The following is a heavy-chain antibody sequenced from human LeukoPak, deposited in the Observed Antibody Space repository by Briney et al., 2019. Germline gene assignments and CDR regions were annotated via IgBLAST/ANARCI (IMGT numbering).Heavy chain of an antibody. Sequence: GVSLRLSCTASGFTFSSYWMSWVRQTPGKGLEWVANIKQDGSEKYYVDSVKGRFTISRDNAKNSLYLQMNSLRAEDTAVYFCARGQTTVTNWGQGTLVTVSS. CDR3: ARGQTTVTN. J-gene: IGHJ4*02. V-gene: IGHV3-7*03. D-gene: IGHD4-17*01. CDR1: GFTFSSYW. CDR2: IKQDGSEK.